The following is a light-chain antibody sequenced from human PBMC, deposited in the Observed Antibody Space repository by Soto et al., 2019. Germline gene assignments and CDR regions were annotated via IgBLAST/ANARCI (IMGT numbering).Light chain of an antibody. CDR3: CSYAGRSTYYV. V-gene: IGLV2-23*01. CDR2: EGT. Sequence: QSALTQPASVSGSPGQSITISCTGTSSDVGSYNLVSWYQQHPGKAPKLIIYEGTKRPSGVSNRFSGSKSGNTASLTISGLQAEGEADYSCCSYAGRSTYYVFGTGTKVTVL. CDR1: SSDVGSYNL. J-gene: IGLJ1*01.